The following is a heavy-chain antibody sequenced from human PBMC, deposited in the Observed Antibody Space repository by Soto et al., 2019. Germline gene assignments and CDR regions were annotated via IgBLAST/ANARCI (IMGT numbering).Heavy chain of an antibody. CDR1: GGSISSSSYY. CDR3: ARQGWLAYYYYYMDV. Sequence: SETLSLTCTVSGGSISSSSYYWGWIRQPPGKGLEWIGSIYYSGSTYYNPSLKSRVPISVDTSKNQFSLKLSSMTAADTAVYYCARQGWLAYYYYYMDVWGKGTTVTVSS. CDR2: IYYSGST. D-gene: IGHD6-19*01. V-gene: IGHV4-39*01. J-gene: IGHJ6*03.